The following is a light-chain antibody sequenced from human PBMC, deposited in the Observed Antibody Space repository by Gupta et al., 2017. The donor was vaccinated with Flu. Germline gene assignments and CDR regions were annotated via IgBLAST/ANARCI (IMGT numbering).Light chain of an antibody. J-gene: IGLJ2*01. CDR3: HVWDSSTAI. Sequence: SYELTPPLSVSVALGQTARITCGANNIGSKNVHWYLQKPGQAPLVVMYRNTNRPSGIPERFSGSNSGNTATLSISGVQDGDEADYYCHVWDSSTAIFGGGTKLTVL. V-gene: IGLV3-9*01. CDR2: RNT. CDR1: NIGSKN.